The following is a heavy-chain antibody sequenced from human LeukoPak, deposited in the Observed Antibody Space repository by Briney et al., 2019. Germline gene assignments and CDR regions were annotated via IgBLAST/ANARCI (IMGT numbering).Heavy chain of an antibody. J-gene: IGHJ4*02. CDR3: ARVTSSYCGGDCYSTVFDY. V-gene: IGHV4-30-2*01. CDR1: GGSISSGGYS. Sequence: PSETLSLTCAVSGGSISSGGYSWSWIRQPPGKGLEWIGYNYHSGSTYYNPSLKSRVTISVDRSKNQFSLKLSSVTAADTAVYYCARVTSSYCGGDCYSTVFDYWGQGTLVTVSS. CDR2: NYHSGST. D-gene: IGHD2-21*02.